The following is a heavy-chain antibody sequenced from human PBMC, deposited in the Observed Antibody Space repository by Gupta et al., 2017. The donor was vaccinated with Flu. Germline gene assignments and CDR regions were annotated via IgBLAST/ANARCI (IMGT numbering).Heavy chain of an antibody. Sequence: EVPLVESGGGLVQPGGSLRLSCAVSGFNVSSNYMGWVRQAPGKGLEWVAVLYSGGSTFYSDSVKGRFTIYGDNSENILYLQMNNLRFEDSAVYFCVKMRASGDSWGQGTLVTVSS. V-gene: IGHV3-66*02. CDR3: VKMRASGDS. CDR2: LYSGGST. CDR1: GFNVSSNY. J-gene: IGHJ4*02.